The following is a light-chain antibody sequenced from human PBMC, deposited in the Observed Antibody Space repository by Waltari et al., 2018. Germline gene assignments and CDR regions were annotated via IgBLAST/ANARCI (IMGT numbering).Light chain of an antibody. V-gene: IGLV3-19*01. CDR2: GKN. J-gene: IGLJ3*02. Sequence: SSELTQDPAVSVALGQTVRITCQGDSLRNFYASWYQQKPGQAPILVLFGKNNRPSGIPDRFSGSSSGNTASLTITGAQAEDEGDYYCNSRDSTSNHLRVFGGGSKLTVL. CDR1: SLRNFY. CDR3: NSRDSTSNHLRV.